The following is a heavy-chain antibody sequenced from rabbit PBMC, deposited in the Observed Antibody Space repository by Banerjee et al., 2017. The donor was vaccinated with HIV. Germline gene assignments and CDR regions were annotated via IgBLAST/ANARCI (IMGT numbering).Heavy chain of an antibody. CDR1: GFSFSNKYV. CDR3: GRDRDGDAGYGSLAL. V-gene: IGHV1S47*01. J-gene: IGHJ4*01. D-gene: IGHD6-1*01. CDR2: LDPDGGRT. Sequence: QEQLVESGGGLVQPEGSLTLTCTASGFSFSNKYVMCWVRQAPGKGLEWIAYLDPDGGRTDYASWVNGRFTISRSTSLNTVDLKMTSLTVADTATYFCGRDRDGDAGYGSLALWGPGTLVTVS.